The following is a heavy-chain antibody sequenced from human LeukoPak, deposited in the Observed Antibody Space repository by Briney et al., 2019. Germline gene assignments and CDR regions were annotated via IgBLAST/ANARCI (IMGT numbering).Heavy chain of an antibody. Sequence: GESLKISCKGSGYSFTSYWIGWVRQMPGKGLEWMGIIYPGDSDTRYSPSFQGQVTISADKSISTAYLQWSSLKASDTAMYYCASSSLLWFGDPGVYFDYWGQGTLVTVSS. CDR2: IYPGDSDT. V-gene: IGHV5-51*01. CDR3: ASSSLLWFGDPGVYFDY. D-gene: IGHD3-10*01. J-gene: IGHJ4*02. CDR1: GYSFTSYW.